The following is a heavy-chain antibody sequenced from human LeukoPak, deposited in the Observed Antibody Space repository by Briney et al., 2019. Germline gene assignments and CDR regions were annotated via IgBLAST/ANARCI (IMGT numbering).Heavy chain of an antibody. D-gene: IGHD2-8*01. V-gene: IGHV4-59*01. CDR2: IYYSGST. J-gene: IGHJ6*02. CDR3: ARVMGSYYYYGMDV. Sequence: SETLSLTCTVSGGSISSYYWSWIRQPPGKGLEWIGYIYYSGSTNYNPCLKSRVTISVDTSKNQFSLKLSSVTAADTAVYYCARVMGSYYYYGMDVWGQGTTVTVSS. CDR1: GGSISSYY.